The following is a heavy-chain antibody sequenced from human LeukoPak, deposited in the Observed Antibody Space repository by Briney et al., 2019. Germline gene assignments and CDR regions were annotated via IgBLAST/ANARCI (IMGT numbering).Heavy chain of an antibody. D-gene: IGHD3-10*01. CDR1: DGAIAGYS. Sequence: SETLSLTCTVSDGAIAGYSWSWIRQPPGKGLEWIGYIYYSGDTNYNPSLQSRVTVSVDTSKNQFSLKLSSVTAADTAVYYCARMSLRYWFDPWGQGTLVTVSS. V-gene: IGHV4-59*12. CDR3: ARMSLRYWFDP. CDR2: IYYSGDT. J-gene: IGHJ5*02.